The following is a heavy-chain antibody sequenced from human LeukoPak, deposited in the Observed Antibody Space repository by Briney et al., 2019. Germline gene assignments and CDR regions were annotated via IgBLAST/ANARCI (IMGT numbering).Heavy chain of an antibody. CDR1: GYSISSGYY. Sequence: SETLSLTCTVSGYSISSGYYWGWIRQPPGKGLEWIGSIYHSGSTYYNPSLKSRVTISVDTSKNQFSLKLSSVTAADTAVYYCARESPEGYYYDYWGQGTLVTVSS. CDR3: ARESPEGYYYDY. J-gene: IGHJ4*02. CDR2: IYHSGST. V-gene: IGHV4-38-2*02.